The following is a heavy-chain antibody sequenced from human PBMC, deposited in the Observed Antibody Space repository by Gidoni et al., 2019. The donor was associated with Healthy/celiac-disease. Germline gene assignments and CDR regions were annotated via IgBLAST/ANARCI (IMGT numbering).Heavy chain of an antibody. Sequence: QVTLKESGPVLVEPTETLTLTCTVSGFSLSNARLVVSWIRQPPGKALEWLAHIFSNDEKSYSTSLNSRLTISKDTSKSQVVLTMTNMDPVDTATYYCAWHYYDSSGYFDYWGQGTLVTVSS. V-gene: IGHV2-26*04. D-gene: IGHD3-22*01. CDR2: IFSNDEK. J-gene: IGHJ4*02. CDR1: GFSLSNARLV. CDR3: AWHYYDSSGYFDY.